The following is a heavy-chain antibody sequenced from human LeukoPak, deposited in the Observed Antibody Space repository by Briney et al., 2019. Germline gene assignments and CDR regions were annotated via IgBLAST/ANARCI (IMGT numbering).Heavy chain of an antibody. CDR1: GFSFSNYS. CDR2: ISGSSSSM. CDR3: ARDVALRSLDY. Sequence: MTGGSLRLSCAASGFSFSNYSINWVRQAPGKGLEWVSSISGSSSSMDYADSVKGRFTLPRDNARNSVSLQMKSLRADASAVYYCARDVALRSLDYWGRGTLVTVSS. J-gene: IGHJ4*02. V-gene: IGHV3-21*01. D-gene: IGHD3-10*01.